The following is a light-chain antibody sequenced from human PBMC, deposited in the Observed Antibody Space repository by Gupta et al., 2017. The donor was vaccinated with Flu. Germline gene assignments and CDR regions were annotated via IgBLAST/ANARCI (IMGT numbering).Light chain of an antibody. CDR2: GAS. J-gene: IGKJ2*01. CDR1: QSVSHS. CDR3: QQRRNWPQYT. Sequence: EVVLTQSPAALSLSPGETATFSCRASQSVSHSLAWYQHKPGQAPRLLIYGASNRAPGIPARFSGSGSGTDFALTITRLEPDDFAVYYCQQRRNWPQYTFGQGTKLEI. V-gene: IGKV3-11*01.